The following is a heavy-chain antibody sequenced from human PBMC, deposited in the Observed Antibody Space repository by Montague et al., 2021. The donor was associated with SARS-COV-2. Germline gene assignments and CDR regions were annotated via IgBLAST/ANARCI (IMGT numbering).Heavy chain of an antibody. CDR1: GCSFSNYY. CDR2: IHLSKGT. Sequence: SETLSLTCAVYGCSFSNYYCTLIPPPPGTSLQSIGEIHLSKGTNYNPSLKSRDTRSVDTSKNQFSLKLSSVTAADTALYYCTRGRAISTLFVPHQRWFHPWG. CDR3: TRGRAISTLFVPHQRWFHP. D-gene: IGHD3-9*01. V-gene: IGHV4-34*01. J-gene: IGHJ5*02.